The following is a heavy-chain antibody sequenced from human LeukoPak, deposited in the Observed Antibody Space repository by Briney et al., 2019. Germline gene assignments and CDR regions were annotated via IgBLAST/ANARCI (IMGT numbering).Heavy chain of an antibody. CDR1: GFTFSSYA. J-gene: IGHJ4*02. CDR3: VKCGAGGAGYSSSWSDY. D-gene: IGHD6-13*01. CDR2: ISSNGGST. V-gene: IGHV3-64D*09. Sequence: PGGSLRLSCSASGFTFSSYAMHWVRQAPGKGLEYVSAISSNGGSTYYADSVKGRFTISRDNSKNTLYLQMSSLRAEDTAVYYCVKCGAGGAGYSSSWSDYWGQGTLVTVS.